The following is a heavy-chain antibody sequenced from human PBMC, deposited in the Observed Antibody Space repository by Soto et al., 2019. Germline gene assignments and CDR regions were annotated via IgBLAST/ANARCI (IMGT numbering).Heavy chain of an antibody. CDR3: VREPQLTSVTAFDY. V-gene: IGHV3-72*01. Sequence: EVQLVESGGGLVQPGGSLRLSCAVSGFILSDHYMDWVRQAPGKGLEWVARSRNKANGYTTEYAASVKGRFTISRDDSKNSLYLQMNSLKTEDPAVYYCVREPQLTSVTAFDYWGQGTLVTVSS. D-gene: IGHD2-21*02. J-gene: IGHJ4*02. CDR1: GFILSDHY. CDR2: SRNKANGYTT.